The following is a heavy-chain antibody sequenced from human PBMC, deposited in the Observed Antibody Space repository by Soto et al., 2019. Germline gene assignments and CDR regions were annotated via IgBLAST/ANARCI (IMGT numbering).Heavy chain of an antibody. CDR1: GYTLTSYD. J-gene: IGHJ4*02. V-gene: IGHV1-8*01. CDR2: MSLNSGNS. Sequence: ASVNVSCKASGYTLTSYDINWVRQATGQGLELMGWMSLNSGNSGSAQKFQGRVTMTRXXXXXXVXMXLXXXRSEDTAVYYCARGRGYQDSSGYNDYWGPRTLVTVSS. D-gene: IGHD3-22*01. CDR3: ARGRGYQDSSGYNDY.